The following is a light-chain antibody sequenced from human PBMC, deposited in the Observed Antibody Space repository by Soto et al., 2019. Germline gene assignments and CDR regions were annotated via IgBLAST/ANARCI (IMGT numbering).Light chain of an antibody. Sequence: DIVMTQSPDSLAVSLGERATINCKSSQSVLYSSNNKNYLAWYQQKPGQPPKLLIYWASTRESGVPDRFSGSGSGTDVTLTISSLQAEDVAVYYCQQYYSTPLTFGQGTKVAIK. CDR1: QSVLYSSNNKNY. J-gene: IGKJ1*01. CDR3: QQYYSTPLT. V-gene: IGKV4-1*01. CDR2: WAS.